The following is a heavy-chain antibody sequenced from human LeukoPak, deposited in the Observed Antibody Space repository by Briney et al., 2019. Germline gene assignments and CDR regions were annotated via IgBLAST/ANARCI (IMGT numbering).Heavy chain of an antibody. CDR2: IKQDGSEQ. Sequence: GGSLRLSCAASGYSFSSYWMSWVRQAPGKGLEWVATIKQDGSEQYYVDSVKGRFTISRDNAKNSLYLQMKSLRAEDTGVDYCARLEHYDFGSGYYPNWFDPWGQGTLVTVSS. CDR1: GYSFSSYW. D-gene: IGHD3-3*01. V-gene: IGHV3-7*01. CDR3: ARLEHYDFGSGYYPNWFDP. J-gene: IGHJ5*02.